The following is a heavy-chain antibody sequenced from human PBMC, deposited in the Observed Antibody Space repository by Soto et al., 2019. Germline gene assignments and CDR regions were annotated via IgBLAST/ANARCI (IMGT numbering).Heavy chain of an antibody. CDR2: IIPIFGTA. D-gene: IGHD2-15*01. Sequence: QVQLVQSGAEVKKPGSSVKVSCKASGGTFSSYAISWVRQAPGQGLEWMGGIIPIFGTANYAQKFQGRVTITADESPSTAYRDLTSLRSEDTAVYSWAGPRTPHTTNYSFASWGQGTLFTVS. V-gene: IGHV1-69*01. CDR3: AGPRTPHTTNYSFAS. CDR1: GGTFSSYA. J-gene: IGHJ5*01.